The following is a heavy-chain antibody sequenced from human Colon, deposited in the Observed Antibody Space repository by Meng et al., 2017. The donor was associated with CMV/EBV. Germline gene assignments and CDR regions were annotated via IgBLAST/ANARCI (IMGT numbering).Heavy chain of an antibody. CDR2: ITWNSRTI. CDR3: AKDRVPAATNLRSDSFDM. J-gene: IGHJ3*02. D-gene: IGHD2-2*01. V-gene: IGHV3-9*01. Sequence: GGSLRLSCTASEFTFNDYAMHWVRQTPGKGLEWVSGITWNSRTIDYADSVKGRFTISRDDAKNSLFLQMDSLRVEDTALYFCAKDRVPAATNLRSDSFDMWGQGTLVTVSS. CDR1: EFTFNDYA.